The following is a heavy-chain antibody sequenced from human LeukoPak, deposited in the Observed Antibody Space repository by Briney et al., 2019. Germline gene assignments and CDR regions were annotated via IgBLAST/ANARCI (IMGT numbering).Heavy chain of an antibody. V-gene: IGHV3-23*01. CDR2: ISGSGGST. J-gene: IGHJ4*02. CDR1: GFTFSSYA. D-gene: IGHD3-22*01. Sequence: GGSLRLSCAASGFTFSSYAMSWVRQAPGKGLEWVSAISGSGGSTYYADSVKGRFTISRDNSKNTLYLQMNSLRAEDTAVYYCAKVPAYYYDSSGRRYFDYWGQGTLVTVSS. CDR3: AKVPAYYYDSSGRRYFDY.